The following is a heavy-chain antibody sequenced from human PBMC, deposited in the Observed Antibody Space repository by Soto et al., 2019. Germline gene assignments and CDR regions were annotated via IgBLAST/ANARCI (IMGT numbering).Heavy chain of an antibody. V-gene: IGHV3-11*01. CDR1: GFTFSDSY. J-gene: IGHJ5*02. CDR2: INGGGNII. CDR3: ARDPYCTSSSCYGNWFDP. D-gene: IGHD2-2*01. Sequence: LRLSCATSGFTFSDSYMNWIRQAPGRGLEWVSYINGGGNIIFYADSVKGRFTISRDNAKNSLYLEMNNLRVEDTAIYFCARDPYCTSSSCYGNWFDPWGQGTQVTVSS.